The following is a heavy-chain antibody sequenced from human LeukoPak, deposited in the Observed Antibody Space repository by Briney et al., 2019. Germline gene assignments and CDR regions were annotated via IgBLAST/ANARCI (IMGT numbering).Heavy chain of an antibody. D-gene: IGHD3-10*01. CDR1: GYTFTSYD. CDR2: MNPNSGNT. V-gene: IGHV1-8*01. Sequence: GASVKVSCKASGYTFTSYDINWVRQATGQGLEWMGWMNPNSGNTGYAQKFQGRVTMTRDTSISTAYMELSSLSSEDTAVYYCARVSGVLTLFDYWGQGTLVTVSS. J-gene: IGHJ4*02. CDR3: ARVSGVLTLFDY.